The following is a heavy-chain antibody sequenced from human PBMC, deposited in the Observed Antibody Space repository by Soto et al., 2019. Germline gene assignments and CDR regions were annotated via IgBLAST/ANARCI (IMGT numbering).Heavy chain of an antibody. V-gene: IGHV3-23*01. Sequence: GGSLRLSCAASGCTFSSYAMSWVRQAPGKGLEWVSAISGSGGSTYYADSVKGRFTISRDNSKNTLYLQMNSLRAEDTAVYYCAKFGADIVVVPAANLIYWGQGTLVTVSS. D-gene: IGHD2-2*01. J-gene: IGHJ4*02. CDR1: GCTFSSYA. CDR2: ISGSGGST. CDR3: AKFGADIVVVPAANLIY.